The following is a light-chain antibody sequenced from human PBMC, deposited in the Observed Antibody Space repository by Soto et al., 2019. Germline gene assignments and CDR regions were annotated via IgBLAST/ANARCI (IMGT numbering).Light chain of an antibody. V-gene: IGKV3-15*01. CDR2: RAS. Sequence: ILMTQSPATVSVSPGESATLSCRASQNIYYKVAWYQQRPGQAPRLLIYRASTRAPGVPTRFSGSGSGTEFTLTISSLQPEDFTVYSCLQYHNLWAFGQGTKVEI. J-gene: IGKJ1*01. CDR3: LQYHNLWA. CDR1: QNIYYK.